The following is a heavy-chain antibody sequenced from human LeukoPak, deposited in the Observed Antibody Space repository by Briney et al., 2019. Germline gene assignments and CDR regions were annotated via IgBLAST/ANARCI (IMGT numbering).Heavy chain of an antibody. Sequence: GRSLRLSCTASGFTFGDYAMSWFRQAPGKGLEWVGFIRNKAYGGTAEYAASVKGRFTLSRDDSKSIGYLQMNSLRAEDTALYYCARPGSFYYYDSSGSPKGAFDIWGQGTMVTVSS. D-gene: IGHD3-22*01. CDR2: IRNKAYGGTA. CDR1: GFTFGDYA. J-gene: IGHJ3*02. CDR3: ARPGSFYYYDSSGSPKGAFDI. V-gene: IGHV3-49*03.